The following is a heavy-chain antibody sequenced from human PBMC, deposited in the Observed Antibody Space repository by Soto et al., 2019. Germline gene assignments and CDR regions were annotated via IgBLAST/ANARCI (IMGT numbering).Heavy chain of an antibody. J-gene: IGHJ4*02. CDR3: ASPRLGHCGGGTCSGWGYFDF. CDR2: INPSGNKT. Sequence: QIQLVQSGAEMTKPGASVKVSCKAPGNTFTNSYLHWVRQAPGQGLEWMGMINPSGNKTSYAQKFQGRLTLTRDTSTSTVYMELSSLRSEDTAVYFCASPRLGHCGGGTCSGWGYFDFWGQGTLVTVSS. CDR1: GNTFTNSY. V-gene: IGHV1-46*01. D-gene: IGHD2-15*01.